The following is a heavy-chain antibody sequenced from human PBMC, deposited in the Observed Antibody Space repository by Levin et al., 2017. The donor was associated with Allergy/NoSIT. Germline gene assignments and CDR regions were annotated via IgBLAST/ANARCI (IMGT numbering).Heavy chain of an antibody. D-gene: IGHD3-16*02. Sequence: GESLKISCVVSGFTFSDYAMSWIRQTPDKGLEWISIISGNSRVIYYADSVRGRFTISRDNSKNTLYLQMNSLRADDTALYYCVSYRDGPYIPIAYWGQGTLVTVSS. CDR3: VSYRDGPYIPIAY. V-gene: IGHV3-23*01. CDR2: ISGNSRVI. J-gene: IGHJ4*02. CDR1: GFTFSDYA.